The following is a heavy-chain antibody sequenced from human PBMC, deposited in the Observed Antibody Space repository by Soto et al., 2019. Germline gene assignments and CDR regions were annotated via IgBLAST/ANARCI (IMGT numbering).Heavy chain of an antibody. CDR3: ASSVAVAGPFDY. J-gene: IGHJ4*02. CDR2: INAGNGNT. V-gene: IGHV1-3*01. CDR1: GYTFTSYA. Sequence: QVQLVQSGAEVKKPGASVKVSCKASGYTFTSYAMHWVRQAPGQRREWMGWINAGNGNTKYSQKFQGRVTITRDTSASTAYMELSSLRSEDTAVYYCASSVAVAGPFDYWGQGTLVTVSS. D-gene: IGHD6-19*01.